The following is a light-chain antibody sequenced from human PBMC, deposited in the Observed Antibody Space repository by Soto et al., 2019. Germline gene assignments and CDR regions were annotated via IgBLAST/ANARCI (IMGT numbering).Light chain of an antibody. CDR2: DAS. Sequence: EIVLTQSPATLSLSPGERATLSCRASQSVSSYLAWYQQKPGQAPRLLIYDASNRATGIPARFSGSGSGTDFTLTITSLETEDFPVYYCQQRVNWPLTFGQGTKV. CDR3: QQRVNWPLT. V-gene: IGKV3-11*01. CDR1: QSVSSY. J-gene: IGKJ1*01.